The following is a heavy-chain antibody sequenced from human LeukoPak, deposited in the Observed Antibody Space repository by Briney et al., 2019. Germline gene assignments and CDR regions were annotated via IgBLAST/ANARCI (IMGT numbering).Heavy chain of an antibody. D-gene: IGHD6-19*01. Sequence: PGGSLRLSCEASGFTFSSFHMSWVRQAPGKGLEWVSAISGSGETTYYADSVKGRFTVSRDNSKNTLYLQMNSQRAEDTAVYYCARRSGIAVAGAFDYWGQGTLVTVSS. CDR3: ARRSGIAVAGAFDY. J-gene: IGHJ4*02. CDR1: GFTFSSFH. CDR2: ISGSGETT. V-gene: IGHV3-23*01.